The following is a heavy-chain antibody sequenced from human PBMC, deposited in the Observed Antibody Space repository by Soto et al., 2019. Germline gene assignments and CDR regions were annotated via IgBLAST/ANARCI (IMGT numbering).Heavy chain of an antibody. CDR1: GGSFSGYY. V-gene: IGHV4-34*01. J-gene: IGHJ4*02. CDR3: ASRGGVVVAATPLDY. Sequence: QVQLQQWGAGLLKPSETLSLTCAVYGGSFSGYYWSWIRQPPGKGLEWIGEINHSGSTNYNPSLKSRVTISVDTSKNQFSLKLSSVPAADTAVYYCASRGGVVVAATPLDYWGQGTLVTVSS. D-gene: IGHD2-15*01. CDR2: INHSGST.